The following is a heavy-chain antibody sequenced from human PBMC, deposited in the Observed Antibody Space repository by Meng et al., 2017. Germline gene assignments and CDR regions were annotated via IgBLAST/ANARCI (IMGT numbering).Heavy chain of an antibody. D-gene: IGHD4-17*01. CDR1: GFIFSDYY. Sequence: GGSLRLSCAASGFIFSDYYISWIRQAPGKGLEWISYISGSASTIYYADSVKGRFTISRDNAKNSLYLQMNSLRAEDTAVYYCANRFRNYYGDSQIDYWGQGTLVTVSS. CDR3: ANRFRNYYGDSQIDY. V-gene: IGHV3-11*01. J-gene: IGHJ4*02. CDR2: ISGSASTI.